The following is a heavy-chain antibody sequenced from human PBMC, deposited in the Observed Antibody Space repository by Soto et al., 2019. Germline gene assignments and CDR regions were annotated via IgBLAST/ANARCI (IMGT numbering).Heavy chain of an antibody. CDR1: GGSISSSSYY. V-gene: IGHV4-39*01. Sequence: SETLSLTCTVSGGSISSSSYYWGWIRQQPGKGLEWIGSIYYSGSTYYNPSLKSRVTISVDTSKNQFSLKLSSVTAADTSVYYCARDEEQLVGDWFDPWGQGTLVTVSS. CDR3: ARDEEQLVGDWFDP. D-gene: IGHD6-6*01. J-gene: IGHJ5*02. CDR2: IYYSGST.